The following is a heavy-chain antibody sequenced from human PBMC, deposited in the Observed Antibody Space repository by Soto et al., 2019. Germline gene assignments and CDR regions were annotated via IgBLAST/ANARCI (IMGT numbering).Heavy chain of an antibody. CDR2: MYYTGSP. CDR3: ARSATTIQYFDY. J-gene: IGHJ4*02. Sequence: SETLSLTCTVSGGSISSGGYYWTWIRQYPGKGLEWIGYMYYTGSPYYNPSLESRLTISVDTSKNQFSLKLSSVTAADTAVYYCARSATTIQYFDYWGQGTLVTVSS. CDR1: GGSISSGGYY. V-gene: IGHV4-31*03. D-gene: IGHD5-12*01.